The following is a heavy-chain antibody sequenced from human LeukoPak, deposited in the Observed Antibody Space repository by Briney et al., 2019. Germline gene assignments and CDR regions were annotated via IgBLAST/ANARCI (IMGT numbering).Heavy chain of an antibody. CDR1: AFTFSSYA. J-gene: IGHJ4*02. CDR2: ISGSGGST. V-gene: IGHV3-23*01. D-gene: IGHD3-3*01. Sequence: GGSLRLSCAASAFTFSSYAMSWVRQAPGKGLEWVSAISGSGGSTYYADSVKGRFTISRDSSTNTLYLQMNNLRAEDTAVYYCAKAWANSGYYQFDYWGQGTLVTVSS. CDR3: AKAWANSGYYQFDY.